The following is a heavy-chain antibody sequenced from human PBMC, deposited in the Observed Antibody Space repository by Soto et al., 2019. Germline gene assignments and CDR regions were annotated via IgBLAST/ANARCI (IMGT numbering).Heavy chain of an antibody. Sequence: SETLSLTCTVSSGSISSYNWNWVRQPPGKGLEWIGFINYSGSTRYNPSLKSRVTISLDTSKNQFSLKLSSVTAADTAVYYCARENYYALDYWGPGTLVTVSS. J-gene: IGHJ4*02. D-gene: IGHD3-10*01. CDR3: ARENYYALDY. V-gene: IGHV4-59*01. CDR1: SGSISSYN. CDR2: INYSGST.